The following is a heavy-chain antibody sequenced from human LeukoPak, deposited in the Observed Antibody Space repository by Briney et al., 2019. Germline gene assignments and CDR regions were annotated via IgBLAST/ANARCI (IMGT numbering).Heavy chain of an antibody. CDR3: ARAPYYYGSGSYYSYMDV. V-gene: IGHV3-74*01. CDR2: INSDGSST. CDR1: GFTFSSYW. J-gene: IGHJ6*03. D-gene: IGHD3-10*01. Sequence: GGSLRLSCAASGFTFSSYWMHWVRQAPGKGLVWVSRINSDGSSTSYADSVKGRFTISRDNAKNTLYLQMNSLRAEDTAVYYCARAPYYYGSGSYYSYMDVWGKGTTVTVSS.